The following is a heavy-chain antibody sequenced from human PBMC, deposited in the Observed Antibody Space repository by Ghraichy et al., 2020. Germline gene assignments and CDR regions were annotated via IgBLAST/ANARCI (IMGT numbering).Heavy chain of an antibody. CDR2: INSDESDI. CDR3: ARTALGAFDS. J-gene: IGHJ4*02. V-gene: IGHV3-74*01. Sequence: GGSLRLSCAASGFIFSNYWMHWVRQAPGKGPVWVSHINSDESDISYAGSMKGRFTISRDNAKNTLYLQMNSLRAEDTAVYYCARTALGAFDSWGQGTLVTVSS. CDR1: GFIFSNYW. D-gene: IGHD3-16*01.